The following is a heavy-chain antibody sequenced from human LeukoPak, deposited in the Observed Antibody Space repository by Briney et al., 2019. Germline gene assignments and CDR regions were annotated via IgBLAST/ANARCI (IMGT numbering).Heavy chain of an antibody. J-gene: IGHJ6*02. D-gene: IGHD3-3*01. CDR3: ARVPVFGVVTKGSMDV. V-gene: IGHV1-2*06. CDR2: INPNSGGT. Sequence: ASVKVSCKASGYTFTGYYMHWVRQAPGQGLEWMGRINPNSGGTNYAQKFQGRVTMARDTSISTAYMELSRLRSDDTAVYYCARVPVFGVVTKGSMDVWSQGTTVTVSS. CDR1: GYTFTGYY.